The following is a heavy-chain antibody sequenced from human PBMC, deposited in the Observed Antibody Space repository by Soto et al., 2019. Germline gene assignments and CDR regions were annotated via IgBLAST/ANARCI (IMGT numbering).Heavy chain of an antibody. J-gene: IGHJ6*02. CDR1: CGSISSGDYY. CDR2: IYYSGST. V-gene: IGHV4-30-4*01. D-gene: IGHD3-10*01. Sequence: SETLSLTCTVSCGSISSGDYYGSWIRQPPGKGLEWIGYIYYSGSTYYNPSLKIRVTISVDTSKNQFSLKLSSVTAADTAVYYCARGLGEITMVREYGMDVWGQGTTVTVSS. CDR3: ARGLGEITMVREYGMDV.